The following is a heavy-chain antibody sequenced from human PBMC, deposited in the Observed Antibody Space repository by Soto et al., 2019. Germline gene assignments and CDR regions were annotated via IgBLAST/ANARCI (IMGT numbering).Heavy chain of an antibody. Sequence: PGGSLRLYCAASGFTFSSYDMHWVRQAIGKGLERVSSTCTAGYPYYPGSVKGRFTISRENAKNSLYLQMNSLRAGDTAVYYCARDGGGYGDYTTPDAFDIWGQGTMVTVSS. CDR2: TCTAGYP. CDR3: ARDGGGYGDYTTPDAFDI. CDR1: GFTFSSYD. V-gene: IGHV3-13*05. J-gene: IGHJ3*02. D-gene: IGHD4-17*01.